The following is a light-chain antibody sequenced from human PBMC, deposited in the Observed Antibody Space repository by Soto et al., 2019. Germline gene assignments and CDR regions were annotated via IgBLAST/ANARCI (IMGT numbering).Light chain of an antibody. CDR1: QSVSVNS. CDR2: AAS. V-gene: IGKV3-20*01. J-gene: IGKJ3*01. CDR3: QQYGGSPFT. Sequence: IVVTQSPGTLSLSTGERATLSCRASQSVSVNSLAWYQQKGGQAPRLLIYAASTRATGVPDRFSGTGSGTDFALTISRLETDDSAVYYCQQYGGSPFTFGPGAKVDIK.